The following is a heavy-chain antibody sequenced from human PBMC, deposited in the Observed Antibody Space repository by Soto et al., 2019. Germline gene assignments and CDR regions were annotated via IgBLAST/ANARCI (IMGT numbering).Heavy chain of an antibody. D-gene: IGHD2-21*02. CDR1: DGSISSCY. V-gene: IGHV4-59*01. Sequence: PSVPLSLNCSVADGSISSCYWSWISQPPGKGLEWIGYIYYSGSTNYNPSLKSRVTISVDTSKNQFSLKLSSVTAADTAVYYCARRPHGDLSFDYWGQGALVTV. CDR2: IYYSGST. CDR3: ARRPHGDLSFDY. J-gene: IGHJ4*02.